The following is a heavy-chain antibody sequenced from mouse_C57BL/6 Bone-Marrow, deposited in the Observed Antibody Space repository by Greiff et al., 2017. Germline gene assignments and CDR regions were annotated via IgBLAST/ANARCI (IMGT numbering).Heavy chain of an antibody. CDR2: IDPSDSYT. CDR3: ARGQLMLETWFAY. J-gene: IGHJ3*01. CDR1: GYTFTSYW. V-gene: IGHV1-69*01. Sequence: QVQLQQPGAELVMPGASVKLSCKASGYTFTSYWMHWVKQRPGQGLEWIGEIDPSDSYTNYNQKFKGKSTLTVDKSSSTAYMQLSSLTSEDSAVYYCARGQLMLETWFAYWGQGTLVTVSA. D-gene: IGHD3-2*02.